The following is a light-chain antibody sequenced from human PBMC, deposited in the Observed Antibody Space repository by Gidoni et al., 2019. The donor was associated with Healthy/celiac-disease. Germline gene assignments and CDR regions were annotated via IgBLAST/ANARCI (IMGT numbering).Light chain of an antibody. CDR1: QSISSY. Sequence: DIQMNQSPSSLSASVGDRVTITCRASQSISSYLNWYQQKPGKAPKLLIYAASSLQSGVPSRFSGSGSGTDFTLNISSLQPEDFATYYCQQSYSTPRTFGQGTKVEIK. J-gene: IGKJ1*01. CDR3: QQSYSTPRT. CDR2: AAS. V-gene: IGKV1-39*01.